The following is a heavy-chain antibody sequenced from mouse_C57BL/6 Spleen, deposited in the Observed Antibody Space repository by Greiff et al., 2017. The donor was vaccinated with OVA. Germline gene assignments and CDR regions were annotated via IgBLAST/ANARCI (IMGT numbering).Heavy chain of an antibody. CDR2: IHPNSGST. CDR3: ARHGSDFDY. V-gene: IGHV1-64*01. CDR1: GYTFTSYW. D-gene: IGHD1-1*01. J-gene: IGHJ2*01. Sequence: QVQLQQPGAELVKPGASVKLSCKASGYTFTSYWMHGVKQRPGPGIEWIGMIHPNSGSTNYNEKFKSKATLTVDKSSSTAYMQLSSLKSEDSAVYYCARHGSDFDYWGQGTTLTVSS.